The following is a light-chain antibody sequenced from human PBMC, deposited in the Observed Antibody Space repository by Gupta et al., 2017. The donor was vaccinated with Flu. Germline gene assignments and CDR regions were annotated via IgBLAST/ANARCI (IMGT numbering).Light chain of an antibody. CDR2: AAS. V-gene: IGKV1-12*01. CDR3: QQANSFPIT. J-gene: IGKJ5*01. Sequence: GDRIIISCRASQGISRWLAWYQQKPGKAPKPLIFAASILQSGVASRFSGSGSGTDFTLTINNLQPEDFGTYYCQQANSFPITFGQGTRL. CDR1: QGISRW.